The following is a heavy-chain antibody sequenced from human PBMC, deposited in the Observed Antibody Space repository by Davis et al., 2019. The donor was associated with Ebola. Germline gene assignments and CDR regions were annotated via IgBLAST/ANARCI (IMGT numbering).Heavy chain of an antibody. Sequence: GESLKISCATSGFTFNNYAMTWVRQAPGKGLEWVSVVKSDSDTYYAGSVKGRFSISRDNSKNTLYLQMNSLRAEDTAVYYCARVVTIIVVTWGQGTLVTVSS. CDR3: ARVVTIIVVT. CDR2: VKSDSDT. V-gene: IGHV3-23*01. J-gene: IGHJ4*02. D-gene: IGHD3-22*01. CDR1: GFTFNNYA.